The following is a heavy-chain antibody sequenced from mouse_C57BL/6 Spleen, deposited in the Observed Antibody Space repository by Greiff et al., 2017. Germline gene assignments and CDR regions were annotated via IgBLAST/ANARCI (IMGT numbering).Heavy chain of an antibody. V-gene: IGHV1-69*01. J-gene: IGHJ2*01. CDR3: ARGGSLTGPFDY. CDR1: GYTFTSYW. D-gene: IGHD4-1*01. Sequence: QVQLQQPGAELVMPGASVKLSCKASGYTFTSYWMHWVKQRPGQGLEWIGEIDPSDSYTNYNQKFKGKSTLTVDKSSSTADMQLRSLTSEDSAVYYCARGGSLTGPFDYWGQGTTLTVSS. CDR2: IDPSDSYT.